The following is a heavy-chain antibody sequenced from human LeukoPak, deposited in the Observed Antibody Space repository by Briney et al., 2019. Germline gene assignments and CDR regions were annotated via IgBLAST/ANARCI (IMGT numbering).Heavy chain of an antibody. J-gene: IGHJ6*02. CDR1: GFTVSSNY. V-gene: IGHV3-66*01. Sequence: PGRSLRLSCSASGFTVSSNYMTWVRQAPGKGLEWVSLIYTDGSTYYADSVKGRFTISRDNSKNTLYLQMNSLRAGDTAVYYCARSPHYFYGMDVWGQGTTVTVSS. CDR3: ARSPHYFYGMDV. CDR2: IYTDGST.